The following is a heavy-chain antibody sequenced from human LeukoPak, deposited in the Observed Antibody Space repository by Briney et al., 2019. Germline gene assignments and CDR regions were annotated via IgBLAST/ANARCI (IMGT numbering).Heavy chain of an antibody. CDR2: IYYSGNS. V-gene: IGHV4-59*01. CDR3: ARRGRYYDFDY. D-gene: IGHD1-26*01. Sequence: NPSEALFLTCTVSGGSISGYYWGWVRQSPGKGLEWIGYIYYSGNSNYNPSLESRVTMSVDTSKTQFSLKLSSVSAADTAVYFCARRGRYYDFDYWGQGTLVTVSS. CDR1: GGSISGYY. J-gene: IGHJ4*02.